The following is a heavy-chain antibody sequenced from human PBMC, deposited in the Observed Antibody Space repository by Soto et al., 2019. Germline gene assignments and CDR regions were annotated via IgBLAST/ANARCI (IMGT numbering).Heavy chain of an antibody. J-gene: IGHJ5*02. D-gene: IGHD2-21*01. Sequence: EVQLLESGGSLVQPGGSLRLSCAASGFTFSTFAMNWVRQAPGEGLEWVSSISGSGGNTQYADSVKGRVTISRDNSKNTLYLQRNTRRAEDTAVYYCAKCDVLMTTSGGWCNGFDPWGQGTLVIVSS. CDR2: ISGSGGNT. V-gene: IGHV3-23*01. CDR3: AKCDVLMTTSGGWCNGFDP. CDR1: GFTFSTFA.